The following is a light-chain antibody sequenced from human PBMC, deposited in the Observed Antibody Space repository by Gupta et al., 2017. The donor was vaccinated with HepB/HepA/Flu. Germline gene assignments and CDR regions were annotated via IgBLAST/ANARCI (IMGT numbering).Light chain of an antibody. V-gene: IGKV4-1*01. J-gene: IGKJ1*01. CDR3: QQYYPTRPWT. CDR1: QSVLVSSNNKKY. CDR2: WAS. Sequence: DIVMSPSPDSLAVSLGERATIKCKSSQSVLVSSNNKKYLAWYQQKPGQPPKLLIYWASFRESGVPDRFSGSGSGTDFTLTISTLQAEDVAVYDCQQYYPTRPWTFGQGTTVEIK.